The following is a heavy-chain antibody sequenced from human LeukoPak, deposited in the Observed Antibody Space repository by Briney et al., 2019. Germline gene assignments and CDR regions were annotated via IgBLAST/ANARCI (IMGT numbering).Heavy chain of an antibody. CDR2: ISSSGSTI. J-gene: IGHJ4*02. Sequence: PGGSLRLSCAASGFTFSSYEMNWVRQAPGKGVEWVSYISSSGSTIYYAESVKGRFTISRDNAKNSLYLQMNSLRAEDTAVYYCASPRRGIAAAGTFDYWGQGTLVTVSS. CDR3: ASPRRGIAAAGTFDY. D-gene: IGHD6-13*01. V-gene: IGHV3-48*03. CDR1: GFTFSSYE.